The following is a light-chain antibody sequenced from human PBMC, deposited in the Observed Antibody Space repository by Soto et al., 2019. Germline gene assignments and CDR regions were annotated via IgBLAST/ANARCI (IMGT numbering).Light chain of an antibody. J-gene: IGLJ1*01. CDR3: QSYDSSLSGSEV. Sequence: QSVLTQPPSVSGAPGQRVTLSCTGNSSNLGAGYDVHWYQQLPGAAPKLVIFGNRNRPSGVPERFSGSKSGTSASLAITGLQADDEADYYCQSYDSSLSGSEVFGTGTKLTVL. CDR2: GNR. V-gene: IGLV1-40*01. CDR1: SSNLGAGYD.